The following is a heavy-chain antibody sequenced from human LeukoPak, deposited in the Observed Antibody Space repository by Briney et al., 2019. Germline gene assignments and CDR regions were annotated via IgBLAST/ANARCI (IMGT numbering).Heavy chain of an antibody. V-gene: IGHV4-39*07. Sequence: SETLSLTCTVSGGSISSSSYYWGWIRQPPGKGLEWIGSIYYSGSTNYNPSLKSRVTISVDTSKNQFSLKLSSVTAADTAVYYCARHAYCGGDCYSSWFDPWGQGTLVTVSS. CDR1: GGSISSSSYY. J-gene: IGHJ5*02. CDR3: ARHAYCGGDCYSSWFDP. D-gene: IGHD2-21*02. CDR2: IYYSGST.